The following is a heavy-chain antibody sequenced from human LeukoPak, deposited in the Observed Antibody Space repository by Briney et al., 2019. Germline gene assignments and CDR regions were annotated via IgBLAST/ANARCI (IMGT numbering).Heavy chain of an antibody. D-gene: IGHD3-10*01. Sequence: GGSLRLSCAAPGFTFSNYAMSWVRQAPGKELEWVSTSGTSGGAYYADSVKGRFTISRDNSKNTLYLQMNGLRAEDTALYYCAKGGLRQQSDYWGQGTLVTVSS. CDR1: GFTFSNYA. J-gene: IGHJ4*02. CDR2: SGTSGGA. V-gene: IGHV3-23*01. CDR3: AKGGLRQQSDY.